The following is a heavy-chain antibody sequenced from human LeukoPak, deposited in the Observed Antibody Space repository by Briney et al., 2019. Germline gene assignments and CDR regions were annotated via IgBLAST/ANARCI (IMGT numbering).Heavy chain of an antibody. J-gene: IGHJ4*02. CDR3: ARHLKQDDYNYYFDY. Sequence: SETLSLTWSVSGGSISSYYWSWIRQPPGKGLEYIGYIYHSENTNYNPSLKSRVSISLDTSKNQFSLNLNSVTAADTAVYYFARHLKQDDYNYYFDYWGQGTLVTVSS. D-gene: IGHD5-24*01. V-gene: IGHV4-59*08. CDR2: IYHSENT. CDR1: GGSISSYY.